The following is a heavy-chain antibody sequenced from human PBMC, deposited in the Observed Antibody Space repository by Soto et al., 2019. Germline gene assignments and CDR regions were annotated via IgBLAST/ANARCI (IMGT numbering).Heavy chain of an antibody. J-gene: IGHJ4*02. CDR1: GFTFSSYA. CDR3: AKEPRQYYDSSGSNSFFDY. Sequence: GGSLRLSCAASGFTFSSYALTWVRQAPGKGLEWVSGISGSGGSTYYADSVDGRFTISRDNSKNTLYLQMNSLRAEDTAVYYCAKEPRQYYDSSGSNSFFDYWDQGTLVTVSS. V-gene: IGHV3-23*01. D-gene: IGHD3-22*01. CDR2: ISGSGGST.